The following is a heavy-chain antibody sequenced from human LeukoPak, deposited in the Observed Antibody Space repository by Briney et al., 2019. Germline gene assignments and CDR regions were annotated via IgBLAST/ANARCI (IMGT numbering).Heavy chain of an antibody. Sequence: SETLSLTCTVSGGSISSYYWSWIRQPPGKGLEWIGYIYYSGSTNYNPSLKSRVTISVDTSKNQFSLKLSSVTAADTAVYYCASPYCSGGSCYYGYWGQGSLVTVSS. V-gene: IGHV4-59*08. J-gene: IGHJ4*02. CDR2: IYYSGST. CDR3: ASPYCSGGSCYYGY. CDR1: GGSISSYY. D-gene: IGHD2-15*01.